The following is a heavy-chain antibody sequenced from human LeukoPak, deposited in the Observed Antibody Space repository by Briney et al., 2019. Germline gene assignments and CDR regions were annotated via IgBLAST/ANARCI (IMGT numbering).Heavy chain of an antibody. V-gene: IGHV3-43*02. J-gene: IGHJ6*02. CDR2: IKADGSGT. CDR1: GFDIGPYA. CDR3: ATWAFYHNLDV. Sequence: GGSLRLSCAASGFDIGPYAMYWVRQGPGRGLEWVSVIKADGSGTFYSDSVRGRFTTSRDNSKNSLYLQMSSLTSDDTALYYCATWAFYHNLDVWGQGTTVAVSS. D-gene: IGHD2/OR15-2a*01.